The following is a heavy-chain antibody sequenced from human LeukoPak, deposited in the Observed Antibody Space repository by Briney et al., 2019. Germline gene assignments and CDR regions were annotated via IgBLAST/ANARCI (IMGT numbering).Heavy chain of an antibody. Sequence: SVKVSRKASGGTFSSYAISWVRQAPGQGLEWMGGIIPIFGTANYAQKFQGRVTITTDESTSTAYMELSSLRSEDTAVYYCARGPGIAAAGIFDYWGQGTLVTVSS. V-gene: IGHV1-69*05. D-gene: IGHD6-13*01. CDR1: GGTFSSYA. J-gene: IGHJ4*02. CDR2: IIPIFGTA. CDR3: ARGPGIAAAGIFDY.